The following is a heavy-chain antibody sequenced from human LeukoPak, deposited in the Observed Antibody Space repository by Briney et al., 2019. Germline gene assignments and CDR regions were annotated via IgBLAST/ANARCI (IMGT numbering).Heavy chain of an antibody. J-gene: IGHJ5*02. D-gene: IGHD3-10*01. V-gene: IGHV4-4*07. CDR3: ARDYYGSGGNWFDP. CDR2: IYTSGST. CDR1: GGSISSYY. Sequence: SETLSLTCTVSGGSISSYYWSWIRQPAGRGLEWIGRIYTSGSTNYNPSLKSRVTMSVDTSKNQFSLKLSSVTAADTAVYYCARDYYGSGGNWFDPWGQGTLVTVSS.